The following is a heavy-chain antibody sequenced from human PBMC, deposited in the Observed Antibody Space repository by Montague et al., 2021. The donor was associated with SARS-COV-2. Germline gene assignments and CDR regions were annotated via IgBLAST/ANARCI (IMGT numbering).Heavy chain of an antibody. Sequence: SLRLSCAASRLPFNGYAMHWVRQAPGKGLEWLTFISHDESNHRYADSVKGRFTISRDNSKNTLYPQMGSLRPEDTAVYYCAREGYRSGSFYIDYWGQGTLVTVSS. V-gene: IGHV3-30*04. CDR1: RLPFNGYA. D-gene: IGHD1-26*01. CDR2: ISHDESNH. J-gene: IGHJ4*01. CDR3: AREGYRSGSFYIDY.